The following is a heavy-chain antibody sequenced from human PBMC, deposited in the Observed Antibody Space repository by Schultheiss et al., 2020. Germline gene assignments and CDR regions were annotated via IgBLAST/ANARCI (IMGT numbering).Heavy chain of an antibody. CDR3: ARLDRTLIAAAAPFFEY. CDR2: ISSDGSDQ. Sequence: GGSLRLSCAASGFIFSNAWMSWVRQAPGKGLEWVAVISSDGSDQYSADSVKGRFTISRDNSKNTLYLQMNSLRAEDTAVYYCARLDRTLIAAAAPFFEYWGQGTLVTVSS. J-gene: IGHJ4*02. CDR1: GFIFSNAW. V-gene: IGHV3-30*03. D-gene: IGHD6-13*01.